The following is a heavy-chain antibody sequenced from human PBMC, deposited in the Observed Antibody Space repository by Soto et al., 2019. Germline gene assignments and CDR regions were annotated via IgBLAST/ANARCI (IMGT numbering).Heavy chain of an antibody. D-gene: IGHD3-22*01. V-gene: IGHV3-30*18. Sequence: LRLSCAASGFTFSSYGMHWVRQAPGKGLEWVAVISYDGSNKYYADSVKGRFTISRDNSKNTLYLQMNSLRAEDTAVYYCAKDRASSGSGGYYYYYGMDVWGQGTTVTVSS. J-gene: IGHJ6*02. CDR2: ISYDGSNK. CDR3: AKDRASSGSGGYYYYYGMDV. CDR1: GFTFSSYG.